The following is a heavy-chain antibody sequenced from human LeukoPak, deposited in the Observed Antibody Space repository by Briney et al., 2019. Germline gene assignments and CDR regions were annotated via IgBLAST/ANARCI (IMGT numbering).Heavy chain of an antibody. CDR1: GGTFSSYA. CDR3: ARDSLYYYDSSGYYNLGD. V-gene: IGHV1-69*01. J-gene: IGHJ4*02. Sequence: ASVKVSCKASGGTFSSYAISWVRQAPGQGLEWMGGIIPIFGTANYAQKFQGRVTITADESTSTAYMELSSLRSEDTAVYYCARDSLYYYDSSGYYNLGDWGQGTLVTVSS. CDR2: IIPIFGTA. D-gene: IGHD3-22*01.